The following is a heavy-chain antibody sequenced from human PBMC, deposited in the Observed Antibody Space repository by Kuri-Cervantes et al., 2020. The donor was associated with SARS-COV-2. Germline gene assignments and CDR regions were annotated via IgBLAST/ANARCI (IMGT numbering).Heavy chain of an antibody. J-gene: IGHJ5*02. V-gene: IGHV4-61*02. CDR2: IYTSGST. CDR3: ARAAGPAARTSWFDP. D-gene: IGHD2-2*01. Sequence: SETLSLTCTVSGGSISSSSYYWSWIRQPAGKGLEWIGRIYTSGSTNYNPSLKSRVTISVDTSKNQFSLKLSSVTAADTAVYYCARAAGPAARTSWFDPWGQGTLVTVSS. CDR1: GGSISSSSYY.